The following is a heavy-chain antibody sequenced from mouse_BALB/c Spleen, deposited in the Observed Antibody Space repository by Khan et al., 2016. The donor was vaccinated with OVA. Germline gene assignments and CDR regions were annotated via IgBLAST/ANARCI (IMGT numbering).Heavy chain of an antibody. CDR2: IYPGSANI. CDR3: ARECAAWFPY. Sequence: QVQLQQSGAELARPGASVNLSCKASGYTFTDYYINWMRQRTGQGLEWIGEIYPGSANIYYNEKFKGKATLTADKSSSTVYMQLSSLTSEDSAVYFCARECAAWFPYWGQGTLVTVSA. V-gene: IGHV1-77*01. CDR1: GYTFTDYY. J-gene: IGHJ3*01.